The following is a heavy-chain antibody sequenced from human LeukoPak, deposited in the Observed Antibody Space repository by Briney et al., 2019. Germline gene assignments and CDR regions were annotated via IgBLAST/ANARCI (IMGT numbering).Heavy chain of an antibody. CDR2: MNPNSGNT. J-gene: IGHJ3*01. CDR1: GYTFTSYD. CDR3: ARSVEDYYDSSGYAT. D-gene: IGHD3-22*01. V-gene: IGHV1-8*01. Sequence: ASVKVSCKASGYTFTSYDINWVRQATGQGLEWMGWMNPNSGNTGYAQKFQGRVTMTRNTSISTAYMELSSLRSEDTAVYYCARSVEDYYDSSGYATWAQGTMVTVSS.